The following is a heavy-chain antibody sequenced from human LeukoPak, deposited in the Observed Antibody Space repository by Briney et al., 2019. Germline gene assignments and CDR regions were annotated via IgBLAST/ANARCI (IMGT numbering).Heavy chain of an antibody. CDR1: GFTFSSYA. V-gene: IGHV3-30*01. J-gene: IGHJ4*02. CDR2: ISYDGSNK. Sequence: GRSLRLFCAASGFTFSSYAMHWVRQAPGKGLEWVAVISYDGSNKYYADSVKGRFTISRDNSKNTLYLQMNSLRAEDTAVYYCARDRGPYSSSWAAGYWGQGTLVTVSS. D-gene: IGHD6-13*01. CDR3: ARDRGPYSSSWAAGY.